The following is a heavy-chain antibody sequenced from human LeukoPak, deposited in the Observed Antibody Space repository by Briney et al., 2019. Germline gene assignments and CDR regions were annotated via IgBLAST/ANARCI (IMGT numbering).Heavy chain of an antibody. Sequence: SETLSLTCNVSGGSISSRSYSWGWLRQPPGKGLQWIGSISYSGSTYSNPSLKSRLTISVDTSKNQFSLKVRSVSAADTAVYYCARHIIDYDIPRFCDYWGQGTLVTVSS. J-gene: IGHJ4*02. CDR2: ISYSGST. V-gene: IGHV4-39*01. CDR3: ARHIIDYDIPRFCDY. D-gene: IGHD4-17*01. CDR1: GGSISSRSYS.